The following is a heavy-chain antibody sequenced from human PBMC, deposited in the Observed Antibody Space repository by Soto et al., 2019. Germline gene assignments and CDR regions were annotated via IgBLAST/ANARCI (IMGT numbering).Heavy chain of an antibody. Sequence: QVQLVESGGGVVQPGRSLRLSFAASGFTFSSYAMHWVHQAPGKGLEWVAVISYDGSNKYYADSVKGRFTISRDNSKNTLYLQMNSLRAEDTAVYYCARGGLYYYYYGMDVWGQGTTVTVSS. CDR3: ARGGLYYYYYGMDV. CDR1: GFTFSSYA. CDR2: ISYDGSNK. V-gene: IGHV3-30-3*01. J-gene: IGHJ6*02.